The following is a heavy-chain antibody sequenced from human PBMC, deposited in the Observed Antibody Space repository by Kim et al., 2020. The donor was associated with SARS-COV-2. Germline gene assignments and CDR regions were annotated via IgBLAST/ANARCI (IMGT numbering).Heavy chain of an antibody. Sequence: AESVKGRFTIARDNAKNTLYLQMNSQRAEDTGVYYCAREITGTTGIWFDPWGQGTLVTVSS. J-gene: IGHJ5*02. V-gene: IGHV3-11*06. CDR3: AREITGTTGIWFDP. D-gene: IGHD1-20*01.